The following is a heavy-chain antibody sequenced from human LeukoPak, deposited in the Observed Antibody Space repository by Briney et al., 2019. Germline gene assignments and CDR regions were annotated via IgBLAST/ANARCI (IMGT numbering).Heavy chain of an antibody. CDR3: ARGRGQQLTLLYYYGMDV. CDR2: INPSGGGR. D-gene: IGHD6-13*01. CDR1: GYIFTSYY. V-gene: IGHV1-46*01. Sequence: GASVKVSCNASGYIFTSYYIHWVRQAPGRGLEWMGIINPSGGGRSYAQKFQGRVTMTRDTSTSTAYMELSNLRSEDTAVYYCARGRGQQLTLLYYYGMDVWGQGTTVTVSS. J-gene: IGHJ6*02.